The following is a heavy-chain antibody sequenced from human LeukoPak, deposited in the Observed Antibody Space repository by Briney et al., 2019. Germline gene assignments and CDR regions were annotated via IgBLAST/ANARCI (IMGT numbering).Heavy chain of an antibody. V-gene: IGHV2-5*02. J-gene: IGHJ4*02. D-gene: IGHD3-10*01. CDR3: ARVVRGVHFDY. Sequence: SGPTLVKPTQTLTLTCTFSGFSLSTSGVGVGWIRQPPEKALEWLALIYWDDDKRYSPSLKSRLTITKDTSKNQVVLTMTNMDPVDTATYYCARVVRGVHFDYWGQGTLVTVSS. CDR1: GFSLSTSGVG. CDR2: IYWDDDK.